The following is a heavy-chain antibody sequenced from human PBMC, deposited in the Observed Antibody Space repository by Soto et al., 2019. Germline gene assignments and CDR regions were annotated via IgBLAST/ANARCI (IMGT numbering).Heavy chain of an antibody. CDR2: IYYSGST. J-gene: IGHJ4*02. V-gene: IGHV4-61*01. Sequence: PSETLSLTCTVSGGSVSSGSYYWSWIRQPPGKGLEWIGYIYYSGSTNYNPSLKSRVTISVDTSKNQFSLKLSSVTAADTAVYYCARGRISYGLRKLDYWGQGTLVTVSS. CDR3: ARGRISYGLRKLDY. CDR1: GGSVSSGSYY. D-gene: IGHD5-18*01.